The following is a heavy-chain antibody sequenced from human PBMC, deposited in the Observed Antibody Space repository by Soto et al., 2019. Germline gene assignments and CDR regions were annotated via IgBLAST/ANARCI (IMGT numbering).Heavy chain of an antibody. V-gene: IGHV3-7*03. CDR3: ARVSYSSSWYVYYYYGMDV. J-gene: IGHJ6*02. CDR2: IKQDGSEK. Sequence: GGSLRLSCAASGFTFSSYWMSWVRQAPGKGLEWVANIKQDGSEKYYVDSVKGRFTISRDNAKNSLYLQMNSLRAEDTAVYYCARVSYSSSWYVYYYYGMDVWGQGTTVTVSS. CDR1: GFTFSSYW. D-gene: IGHD6-13*01.